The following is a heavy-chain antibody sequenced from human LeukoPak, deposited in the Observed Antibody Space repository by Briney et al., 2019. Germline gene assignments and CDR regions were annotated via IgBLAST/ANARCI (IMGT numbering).Heavy chain of an antibody. Sequence: PSETLSLTCTVSGGSISSYYWSWIRQPPGKGLEWIGYIYYSGSTNYNPSLKSRVTISVDTSKNQFSLKLSSVTAADTAVYYCARGSVPYYDFWSGTPPSAFDIWGQGTMVTVSS. D-gene: IGHD3-3*01. J-gene: IGHJ3*02. CDR1: GGSISSYY. V-gene: IGHV4-59*01. CDR3: ARGSVPYYDFWSGTPPSAFDI. CDR2: IYYSGST.